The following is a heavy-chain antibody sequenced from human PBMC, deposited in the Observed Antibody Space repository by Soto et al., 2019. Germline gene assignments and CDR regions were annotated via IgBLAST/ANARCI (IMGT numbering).Heavy chain of an antibody. CDR2: IYPGDSDT. V-gene: IGHV5-51*01. J-gene: IGHJ3*02. D-gene: IGHD3-10*01. Sequence: CKGSGYSLTSYLLGWVRQMPGKGLEWMGIIYPGDSDTRYSPSFQGQVTISADKSISTAYLQWSSLKASDTAMYYCARGVHFDIWGQGTMVTVSS. CDR1: GYSLTSYL. CDR3: ARGVHFDI.